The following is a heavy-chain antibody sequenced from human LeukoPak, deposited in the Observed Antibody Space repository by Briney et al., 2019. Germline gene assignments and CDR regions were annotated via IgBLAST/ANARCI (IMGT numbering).Heavy chain of an antibody. CDR3: ARRGRDSNNQKIFDY. CDR2: IYPGDSDT. Sequence: GESLKISCKGSGYSFPNYWIGWVRQMPGKGLECMGIIYPGDSDTRYSPSFQGQVTISADKSITTAYLQWSSLKASDTAMYYCARRGRDSNNQKIFDYWGQGTLVTVSS. D-gene: IGHD3-16*01. J-gene: IGHJ4*02. CDR1: GYSFPNYW. V-gene: IGHV5-51*01.